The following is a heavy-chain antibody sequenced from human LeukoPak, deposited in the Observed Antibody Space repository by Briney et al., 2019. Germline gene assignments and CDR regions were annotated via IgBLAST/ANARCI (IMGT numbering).Heavy chain of an antibody. CDR3: ARHQITIFGVVPPGYYGMDV. V-gene: IGHV4-39*01. CDR2: IYYSGST. J-gene: IGHJ6*02. D-gene: IGHD3-3*01. CDR1: GGSISSSSYY. Sequence: SETLSLTCTVSGGSISSSSYYWGWIRQPPGKGLEWIGSIYYSGSTYYNPSLKSRVTISVDTSKNQFSLKLSSVTAADTAVYYCARHQITIFGVVPPGYYGMDVWGQGTTVTVSS.